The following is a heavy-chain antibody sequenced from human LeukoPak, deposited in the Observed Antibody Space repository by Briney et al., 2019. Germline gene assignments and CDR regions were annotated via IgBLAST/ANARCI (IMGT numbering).Heavy chain of an antibody. CDR3: ARQVYGSDAFEI. V-gene: IGHV4-34*01. CDR1: GGSFSGYY. J-gene: IGHJ3*02. D-gene: IGHD3-10*01. CDR2: INHSGST. Sequence: PSETLSLTCAVYGGSFSGYYWSWIRQPPGKGLEWIGEINHSGSTNYNPSLKSRVTISVDTSKNRFSLKLSSVTAADTAVYYCARQVYGSDAFEIWGQGTMVTVSS.